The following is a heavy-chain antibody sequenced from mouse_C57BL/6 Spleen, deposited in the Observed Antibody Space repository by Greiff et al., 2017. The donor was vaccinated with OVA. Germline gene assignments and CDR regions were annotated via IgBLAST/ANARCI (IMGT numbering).Heavy chain of an antibody. Sequence: QVQLQQPGAELVKPGASVKMSCKASGYTFTSYWITWVKQRPGQGLEWIGDIYPGSGSTNYNEKFKSKATLTVDTSSSPAYMQLSSLTSEESAVYDCERGEASGSYYYAMDYWGQGTSVTVSS. V-gene: IGHV1-55*01. CDR1: GYTFTSYW. CDR2: IYPGSGST. J-gene: IGHJ4*01. CDR3: ERGEASGSYYYAMDY. D-gene: IGHD1-3*01.